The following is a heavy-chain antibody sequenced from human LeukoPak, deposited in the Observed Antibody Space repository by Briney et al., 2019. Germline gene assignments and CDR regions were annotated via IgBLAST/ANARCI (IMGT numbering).Heavy chain of an antibody. D-gene: IGHD2-15*01. CDR1: GFTFSSYW. CDR3: ARVLKWWSPVDY. Sequence: PGGSLRLSCAAPGFTFSSYWMHWVRQAPGKGLVWVSRINSDGSSTSYADSVKGRFTISRDNAKNTLYLQMNSLRAEDTAVYYCARVLKWWSPVDYWGQGTLVTVSS. J-gene: IGHJ4*02. V-gene: IGHV3-74*01. CDR2: INSDGSST.